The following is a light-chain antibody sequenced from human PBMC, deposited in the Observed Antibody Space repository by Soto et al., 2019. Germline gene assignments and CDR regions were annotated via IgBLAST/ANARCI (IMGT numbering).Light chain of an antibody. CDR1: NIGNKN. CDR3: QVWDSGTVV. Sequence: SYELTQPLSVSVALGQTARITCGGNNIGNKNVHCYQQRPGQAPVLVIYRDFNRPSGFPERFSGSNSVNTATLTISRAQAGDDADYYCQVWDSGTVVFGGGTKLTVL. J-gene: IGLJ2*01. V-gene: IGLV3-9*01. CDR2: RDF.